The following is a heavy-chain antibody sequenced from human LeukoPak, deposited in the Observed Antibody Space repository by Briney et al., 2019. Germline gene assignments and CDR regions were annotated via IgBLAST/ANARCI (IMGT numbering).Heavy chain of an antibody. CDR3: ARAKGSSIVGATCFDY. V-gene: IGHV6-1*01. Sequence: SQTLSLTSAISGDSVSSNSAAWNWIRQSPSRGLEWLGRTYYRSKWYNDYAVSVKSRITINPDTSKNQFSLQLNSVTPEDTAVYYCARAKGSSIVGATCFDYWGQGTLVTVSS. CDR2: TYYRSKWYN. CDR1: GDSVSSNSAA. J-gene: IGHJ4*02. D-gene: IGHD1-26*01.